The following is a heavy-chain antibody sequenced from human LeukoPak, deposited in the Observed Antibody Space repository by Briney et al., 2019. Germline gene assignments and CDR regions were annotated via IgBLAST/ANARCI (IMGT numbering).Heavy chain of an antibody. CDR1: GGSIRSYY. Sequence: SETLSLTCTVSGGSIRSYYWSWTRQPPGKGLEWIGYIYNSGSTNYNPSLKSRVTMSVDTSKNQFSLKLSSVTAADTAVYYCASSYGSGTYHYFAYWGQGTLVTVSS. CDR3: ASSYGSGTYHYFAY. J-gene: IGHJ4*02. D-gene: IGHD3-10*01. CDR2: IYNSGST. V-gene: IGHV4-59*01.